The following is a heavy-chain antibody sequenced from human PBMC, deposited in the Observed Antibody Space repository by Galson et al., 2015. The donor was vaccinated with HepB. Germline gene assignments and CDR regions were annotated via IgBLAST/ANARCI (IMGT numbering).Heavy chain of an antibody. CDR2: IYYSGST. CDR1: GGSISSGGYY. CDR3: ARDRRNWSGGAMGYYFDY. J-gene: IGHJ4*02. Sequence: TLSLTCTVSGGSISSGGYYWSWIRQHPGKGLEWIGYIYYSGSTYYNPSLKSRVTISVDTSKNQFSLKLSSVTAADTAVYYCARDRRNWSGGAMGYYFDYWGQGTLVTVSS. D-gene: IGHD1-20*01. V-gene: IGHV4-31*03.